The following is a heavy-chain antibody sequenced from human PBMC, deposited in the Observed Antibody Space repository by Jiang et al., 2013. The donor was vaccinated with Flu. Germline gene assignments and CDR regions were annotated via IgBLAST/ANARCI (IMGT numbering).Heavy chain of an antibody. CDR1: GYTFTSYG. CDR3: ARFDSSGYYTAYWYFDL. J-gene: IGHJ2*01. V-gene: IGHV1-18*01. D-gene: IGHD3-22*01. Sequence: SGAEVKKPGASVKVSCKASGYTFTSYGISWVRQAPGQGLEWMGWISAYNGNTNYAQKLRGRVTMTTDTSTSTAYMELRSLRSDDTAVYYCARFDSSGYYTAYWYFDLWGRGTLVTVSS. CDR2: ISAYNGNT.